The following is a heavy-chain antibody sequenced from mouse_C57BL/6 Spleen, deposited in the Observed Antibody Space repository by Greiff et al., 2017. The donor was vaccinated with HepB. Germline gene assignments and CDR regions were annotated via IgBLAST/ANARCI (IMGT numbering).Heavy chain of an antibody. J-gene: IGHJ3*01. V-gene: IGHV1-15*01. CDR1: GYTFTDYE. CDR3: TGYDYDGFAY. Sequence: QVQLQQSGAELVRPGASVTLSCKASGYTFTDYEMHWVKQTPVHGLEWIGAIDPETGGTAYNQKFKGKAILTADKSSSTAYMELRSLTSEDSAVYYGTGYDYDGFAYWGQGTLVTVSA. D-gene: IGHD2-4*01. CDR2: IDPETGGT.